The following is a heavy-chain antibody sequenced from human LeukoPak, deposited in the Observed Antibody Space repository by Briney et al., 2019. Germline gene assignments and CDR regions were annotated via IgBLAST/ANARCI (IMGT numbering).Heavy chain of an antibody. Sequence: SETLSLTCTVSGGSISSYYWSWIRQPPGKGLEWIGNIYYSGSTNYNPSLKSRVTISVDTSKNQFSLKLSSVTAADTAVYYCARSPRTGSEAFDIWGQGTMVTVSS. CDR1: GGSISSYY. CDR3: ARSPRTGSEAFDI. V-gene: IGHV4-59*12. D-gene: IGHD1-1*01. CDR2: IYYSGST. J-gene: IGHJ3*02.